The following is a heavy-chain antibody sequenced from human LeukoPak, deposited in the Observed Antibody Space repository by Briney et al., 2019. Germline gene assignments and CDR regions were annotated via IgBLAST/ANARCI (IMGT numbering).Heavy chain of an antibody. D-gene: IGHD5-12*01. CDR1: GGSISSYY. CDR3: ARGGYLVSY. CDR2: TYYSGST. V-gene: IGHV4-59*01. Sequence: SETPSLTCTVSGGSISSYYWSWIRQPPGKGLEWIGYTYYSGSTNYNPSLKSRVTISVDTSKNQFSLKLSSVTAADTAVYYCARGGYLVSYWGQGTLVTVSS. J-gene: IGHJ4*02.